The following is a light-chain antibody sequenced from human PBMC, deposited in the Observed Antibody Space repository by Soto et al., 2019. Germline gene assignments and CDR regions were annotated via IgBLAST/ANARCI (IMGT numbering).Light chain of an antibody. V-gene: IGLV2-14*01. Sequence: QSALTQPASVSGSPGQSITISCTGTSSDVGGYNYVSWYQQHPGKAPKLMIYDVSNRPSGVSNRFSGSKSGNTASLIISGLQAEDEADYYCSSYTSSSTLVFGGGPKLTVL. J-gene: IGLJ2*01. CDR2: DVS. CDR1: SSDVGGYNY. CDR3: SSYTSSSTLV.